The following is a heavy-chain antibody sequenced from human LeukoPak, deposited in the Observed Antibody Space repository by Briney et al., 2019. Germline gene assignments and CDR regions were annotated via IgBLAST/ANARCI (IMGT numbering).Heavy chain of an antibody. CDR3: ARLPGIAVVNGAFDI. J-gene: IGHJ3*02. Sequence: SETLSLTCTVSGGSISSYYWSWLRQPPGKGLEWLGYIYYSGSTNYNPSLKSRVTISVDTSKNQFSLKLSSVTAADTAVYYCARLPGIAVVNGAFDIWGQGTMVTVSS. CDR2: IYYSGST. CDR1: GGSISSYY. D-gene: IGHD6-19*01. V-gene: IGHV4-59*08.